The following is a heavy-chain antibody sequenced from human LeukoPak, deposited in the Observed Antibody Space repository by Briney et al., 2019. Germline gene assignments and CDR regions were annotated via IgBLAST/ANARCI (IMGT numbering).Heavy chain of an antibody. D-gene: IGHD2-2*01. CDR1: GFTFSNYV. Sequence: PGGSLRLSCAASGFTFSNYVISWVRQAPGKGLEWVSSISSSSRYIYYADSVKGRFTISRDNADNSLYLQMTSLRPEDSAVYYCARETDSTLFDYWGQGTLVTVSS. CDR2: ISSSSRYI. CDR3: ARETDSTLFDY. V-gene: IGHV3-21*01. J-gene: IGHJ4*02.